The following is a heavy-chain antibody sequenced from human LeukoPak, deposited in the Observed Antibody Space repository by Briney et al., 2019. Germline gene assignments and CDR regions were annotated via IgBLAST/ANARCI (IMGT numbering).Heavy chain of an antibody. CDR1: GFTFDDYA. CDR3: AKSPVLSGAGATYYFDY. V-gene: IGHV3-43*02. D-gene: IGHD5-24*01. CDR2: ISGGGGST. J-gene: IGHJ4*02. Sequence: GGSQRLSCAASGFTFDDYAMHWVRQAPGKGLEWVSLISGGGGSTYYADSVKGRFTISRDNSKNSLYLQMNSLRTEDTALYSCAKSPVLSGAGATYYFDYWGQGTLVTVSS.